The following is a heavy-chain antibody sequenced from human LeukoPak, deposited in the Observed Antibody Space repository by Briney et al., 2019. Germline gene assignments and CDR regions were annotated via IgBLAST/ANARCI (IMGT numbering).Heavy chain of an antibody. CDR3: ATVGADIVVVPAAGSHWFDP. D-gene: IGHD2-2*01. V-gene: IGHV1-24*01. CDR1: GYTLTELS. J-gene: IGHJ5*02. CDR2: FDPEDGET. Sequence: EASVKVSCKVSGYTLTELSMHWVRQAPGKGLEWMGGFDPEDGETIYAQKFQGRVTMTEDTSTDTAYMELSSLRSEDTAVYYCATVGADIVVVPAAGSHWFDPWGQGTLVTVSS.